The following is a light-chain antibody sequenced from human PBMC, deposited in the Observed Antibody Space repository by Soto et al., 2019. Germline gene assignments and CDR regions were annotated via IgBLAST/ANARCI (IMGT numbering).Light chain of an antibody. CDR1: SSNIGTYY. Sequence: QSVLTQPPSVPATPGQRVTISCSGSSSNIGTYYVYWYQQLPGTAPKVLIYRNNQRPSGVPDRFSGSKSGTSASLAISGLRSEDEADYYCAAWDDSLSGHVVFGGGTKLTVL. V-gene: IGLV1-47*01. CDR2: RNN. CDR3: AAWDDSLSGHVV. J-gene: IGLJ2*01.